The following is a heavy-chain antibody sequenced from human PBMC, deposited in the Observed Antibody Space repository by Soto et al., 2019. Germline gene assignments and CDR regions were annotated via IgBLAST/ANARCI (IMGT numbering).Heavy chain of an antibody. CDR2: ISGSGGST. CDR3: AKDLQRHIYYYCYGMDV. V-gene: IGHV3-23*01. J-gene: IGHJ6*02. Sequence: EVQLLESGGGLVQPGGSLRLSCAASGFTFSSYAMSWVRQAPGKGLEWVSAISGSGGSTYYADSVKGRFTISRDNSKNTRYLQMNSLRAEDTAVYYCAKDLQRHIYYYCYGMDVWGQGTTVTVSS. CDR1: GFTFSSYA. D-gene: IGHD2-21*01.